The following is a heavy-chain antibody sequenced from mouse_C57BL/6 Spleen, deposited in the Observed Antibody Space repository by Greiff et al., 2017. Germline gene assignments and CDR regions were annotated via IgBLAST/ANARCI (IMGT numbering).Heavy chain of an antibody. V-gene: IGHV1-55*01. D-gene: IGHD2-4*01. Sequence: QVKLQQSGAELVKPGASVKMSCKASGYTFTSYWITWVKQRPGQGLEWIGDIYPGSGSTNYNEKFKSKATLTVDTSSSTAYMQLSSLTSEDSAVYYCARGYDYDRAWFAYWGQGTLVTVSA. CDR3: ARGYDYDRAWFAY. J-gene: IGHJ3*01. CDR1: GYTFTSYW. CDR2: IYPGSGST.